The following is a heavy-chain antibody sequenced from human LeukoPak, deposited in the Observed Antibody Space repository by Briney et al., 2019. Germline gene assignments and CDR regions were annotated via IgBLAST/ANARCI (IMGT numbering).Heavy chain of an antibody. CDR1: GFTFSSYW. D-gene: IGHD2-15*01. Sequence: GGSLRLSCAASGFTFSSYWMSWFRQAPGKGLEWVGFIRSKAYGGTTEYAASVKGRFTISRDDSKSIAYLQMNSLKTEDTAVYYCTRESVYCSGGSCYSAFDYWGQGTLITVSS. CDR3: TRESVYCSGGSCYSAFDY. CDR2: IRSKAYGGTT. V-gene: IGHV3-49*03. J-gene: IGHJ4*02.